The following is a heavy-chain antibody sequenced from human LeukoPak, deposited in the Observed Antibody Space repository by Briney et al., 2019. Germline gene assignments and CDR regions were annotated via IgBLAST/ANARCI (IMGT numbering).Heavy chain of an antibody. CDR3: MADSGRVPY. V-gene: IGHV3-9*01. CDR2: ISWNSGSI. D-gene: IGHD1-26*01. Sequence: GGSLRLSCAASGFTFDDYAMHWVRQAPGKGLEWVSGISWNSGSIGYADSVKGRFTISRDNAKNTLYLQMNSLRAEDTAVYYCMADSGRVPYWGQGTLVAVSS. CDR1: GFTFDDYA. J-gene: IGHJ4*02.